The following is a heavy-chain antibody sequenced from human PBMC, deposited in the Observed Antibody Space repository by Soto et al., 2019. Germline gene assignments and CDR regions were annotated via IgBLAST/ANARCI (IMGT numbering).Heavy chain of an antibody. Sequence: QVQLQESGPGLVKPSETLSLTCAVSGDSISSYYCMWIRQPPGKGLESIGYLYYGRSANYNPSLTCRVTLSVDTSTNQWSLTLSSMTAADTAVYSCALRSMAVVPEYWGQGTLVTVSS. CDR2: LYYGRSA. CDR1: GDSISSYY. D-gene: IGHD3-22*01. CDR3: ALRSMAVVPEY. V-gene: IGHV4-59*01. J-gene: IGHJ4*02.